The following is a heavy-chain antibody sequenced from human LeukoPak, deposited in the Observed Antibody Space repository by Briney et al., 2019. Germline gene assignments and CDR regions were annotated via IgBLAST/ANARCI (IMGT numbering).Heavy chain of an antibody. CDR2: INHSGST. CDR1: DGSFSGYY. V-gene: IGHV4-34*01. Sequence: SETLSLTCAVYDGSFSGYYWSWIRQPPGKGLEWIGEINHSGSTNYNPSLKSRVTISVDTSKNQFSLKLSSVTAADTAVYYCARGSTYYYDSSGYYYRQDYYYYYMDVWGKGTTVTVSS. D-gene: IGHD3-22*01. J-gene: IGHJ6*03. CDR3: ARGSTYYYDSSGYYYRQDYYYYYMDV.